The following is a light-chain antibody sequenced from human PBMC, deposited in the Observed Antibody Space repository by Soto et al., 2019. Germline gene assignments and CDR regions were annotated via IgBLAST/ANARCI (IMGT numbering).Light chain of an antibody. V-gene: IGKV1-5*01. Sequence: DIQMTQSPSTLSASVGARVTITCRASQSISSWLGWYQQKPGKAPKLLIYDASSLESGVPSRFSGSGSGTEFTLTISSLQPDDFATYYCQQYNSYSMYTFGQGTQLEIK. CDR2: DAS. J-gene: IGKJ2*01. CDR3: QQYNSYSMYT. CDR1: QSISSW.